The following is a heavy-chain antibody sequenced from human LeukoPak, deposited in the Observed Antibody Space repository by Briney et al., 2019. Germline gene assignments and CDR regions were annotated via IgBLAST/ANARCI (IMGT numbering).Heavy chain of an antibody. J-gene: IGHJ4*02. Sequence: GGSLRLSCAASGFTFSSYAMSWVRQAPGKGLEWVANIKQDGSEKYYVDSVKGRFTISRDNAKNSLYLQMNSLRAEDTAVYYCAREGRFGELSSYWGQGTLVTVSS. CDR1: GFTFSSYA. D-gene: IGHD3-10*01. CDR3: AREGRFGELSSY. CDR2: IKQDGSEK. V-gene: IGHV3-7*01.